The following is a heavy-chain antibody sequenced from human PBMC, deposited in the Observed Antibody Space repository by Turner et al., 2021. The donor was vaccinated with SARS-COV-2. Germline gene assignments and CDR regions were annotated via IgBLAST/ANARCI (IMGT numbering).Heavy chain of an antibody. V-gene: IGHV3-23*01. CDR1: VSPFSSYA. D-gene: IGHD6-19*01. J-gene: IGHJ4*02. CDR3: AKDREGTGADYFDY. CDR2: ITGSADIT. Sequence: EVQLLESGGGLVQPGGSLGLSCAASVSPFSSYAMTWVRQAPGKGLEWVSSITGSADITHYADSVKGRFTISRDNSKNTLHLQMNSLRAEDTAIYYCAKDREGTGADYFDYWGQGTLVTVSS.